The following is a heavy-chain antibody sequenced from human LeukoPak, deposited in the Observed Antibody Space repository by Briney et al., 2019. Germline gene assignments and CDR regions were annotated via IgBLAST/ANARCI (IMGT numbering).Heavy chain of an antibody. J-gene: IGHJ3*02. Sequence: PGGSLRLSCVASGFSFSTSIMHWVRQPTGKGLEWVSGIGPTGHTHYLDSVKARFTISRENAGNILYLQINSLTAGDTAVYYCVREGYSSGRAPVFDIWGQGTAVIVSS. D-gene: IGHD6-19*01. V-gene: IGHV3-13*01. CDR1: GFSFSTSI. CDR3: VREGYSSGRAPVFDI. CDR2: IGPTGHT.